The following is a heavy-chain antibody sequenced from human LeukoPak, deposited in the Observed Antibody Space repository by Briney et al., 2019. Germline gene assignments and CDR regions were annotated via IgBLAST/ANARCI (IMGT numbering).Heavy chain of an antibody. D-gene: IGHD3-22*01. V-gene: IGHV4-39*01. CDR2: IYYSGST. CDR3: ARIPLKDSDSSGYEY. Sequence: SETLSLTCTVSGGSISSSIHYWGWIRQPPGKGLGWIGNIYYSGSTFYNPSLKSRVTISVDTSRNQFSLKLYSVTAADTAVYYCARIPLKDSDSSGYEYWGQGTLVTVSS. J-gene: IGHJ4*02. CDR1: GGSISSSIHY.